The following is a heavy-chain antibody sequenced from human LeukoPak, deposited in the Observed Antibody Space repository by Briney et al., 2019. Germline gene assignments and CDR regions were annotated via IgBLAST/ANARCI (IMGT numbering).Heavy chain of an antibody. D-gene: IGHD5-12*01. CDR3: ARAGGGYSGYDTLDY. J-gene: IGHJ4*02. CDR2: IIPILGIA. V-gene: IGHV1-69*04. Sequence: SVKVSCKASGGTFSSYAISWVRQAPGQGLEWMGRIIPILGIANYAQKFQGRVTITADKSTSTAYMELSSLRSEDTAVYYCARAGGGYSGYDTLDYWGQGTLVTVSS. CDR1: GGTFSSYA.